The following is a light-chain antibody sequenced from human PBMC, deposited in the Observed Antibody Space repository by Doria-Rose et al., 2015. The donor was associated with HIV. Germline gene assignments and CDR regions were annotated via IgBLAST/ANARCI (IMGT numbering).Light chain of an antibody. CDR2: DGS. CDR3: HQYGTSWT. J-gene: IGKJ1*01. Sequence: VLTQSPGTLSLSPGERATLSCRASQSFSSTYLAWYQQKPGQAPSLLIYDGSTRDTGIPDRFSASGSGTDFTLTINRLEPEDFALYYCHQYGTSWTFGQGTKVEI. V-gene: IGKV3-20*01. CDR1: QSFSSTY.